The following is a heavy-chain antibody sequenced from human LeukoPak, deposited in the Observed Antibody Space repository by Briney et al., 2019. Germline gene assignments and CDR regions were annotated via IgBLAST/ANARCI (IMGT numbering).Heavy chain of an antibody. D-gene: IGHD3-22*01. Sequence: GASVKVSCKASGYTFTGYYMHWVRQAPGQGLEWMGRINPNSGGTNYARKFQGRVTMTRDTSISTAYMELSRLRSDDTAVYYCAGTYYYDSSGYPFDYWGQGTLVTVSS. CDR1: GYTFTGYY. CDR2: INPNSGGT. V-gene: IGHV1-2*06. J-gene: IGHJ4*02. CDR3: AGTYYYDSSGYPFDY.